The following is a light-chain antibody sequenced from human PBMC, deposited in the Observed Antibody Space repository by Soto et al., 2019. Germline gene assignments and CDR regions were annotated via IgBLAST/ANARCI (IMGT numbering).Light chain of an antibody. Sequence: ESLLTQSPGTLSLSPGELGTLSCRAIERLSSVYLAWYQQRPGQPPRLLIYGASNRATGIPDRFSGSGSGTDFTLIINRLEPEDVAIYYCQQYGGSPRITFGQGTRLEV. V-gene: IGKV3-20*01. J-gene: IGKJ5*01. CDR3: QQYGGSPRIT. CDR1: ERLSSVY. CDR2: GAS.